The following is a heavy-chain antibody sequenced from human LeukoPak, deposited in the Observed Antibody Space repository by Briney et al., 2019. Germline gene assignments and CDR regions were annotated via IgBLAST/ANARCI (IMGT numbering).Heavy chain of an antibody. CDR1: GGSINGGSYY. Sequence: SETLSLTCSVSGGSINGGSYYWSWIRQPAGKPLEWIGHIFTTGSTSYNPSLRTRVTISEDSSKDQFSLNLKSVTAADTAVYYCARVHALPLDFDYWGQGTLVTVSS. V-gene: IGHV4-61*09. J-gene: IGHJ4*02. CDR3: ARVHALPLDFDY. D-gene: IGHD2-21*01. CDR2: IFTTGST.